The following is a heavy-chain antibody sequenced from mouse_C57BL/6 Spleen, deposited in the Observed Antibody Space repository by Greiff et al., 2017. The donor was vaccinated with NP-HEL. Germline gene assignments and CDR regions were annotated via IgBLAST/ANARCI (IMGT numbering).Heavy chain of an antibody. CDR1: GYSFTGYY. D-gene: IGHD1-1*01. J-gene: IGHJ2*01. CDR3: ARGDYYGSSYRNYFDY. V-gene: IGHV1-31*01. CDR2: IYPYNGVS. Sequence: EVQLQQSGPELVKPGASVKISCKASGYSFTGYYMHWVKQSHGNILDWIGYIYPYNGVSSYNQKFKGKATLTVDKSSSTAYMELRSLTSEDSAVFYCARGDYYGSSYRNYFDYWGQGTTLTVSS.